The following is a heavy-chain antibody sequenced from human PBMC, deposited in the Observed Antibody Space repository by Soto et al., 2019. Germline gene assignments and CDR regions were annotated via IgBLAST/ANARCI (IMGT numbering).Heavy chain of an antibody. CDR2: ICYSGST. D-gene: IGHD1-26*01. CDR1: GGSIRSYY. Sequence: SETLSLTCTVSGGSIRSYYWSWIRQPPGKGPEWIGYICYSGSTNYSPSLKSRVTISVDPSKNQFSLKLGSVIAADTAVYYCHARGPLPTAGNGEYYYYGMDVWGQGTTVTVS. J-gene: IGHJ6*02. CDR3: HARGPLPTAGNGEYYYYGMDV. V-gene: IGHV4-59*01.